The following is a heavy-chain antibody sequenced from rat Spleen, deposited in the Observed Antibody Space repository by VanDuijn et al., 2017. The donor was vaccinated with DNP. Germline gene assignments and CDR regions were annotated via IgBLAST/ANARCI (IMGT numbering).Heavy chain of an antibody. CDR2: MSSGGGT. CDR1: GFSLTNYG. V-gene: IGHV2S12*01. D-gene: IGHD1-2*01. CDR3: TREDYSDYIYSFAF. J-gene: IGHJ3*01. Sequence: QVQLKESGPGLVQPSQTLSLTCTVSGFSLTNYGVSWVRQPPGKGLEWIAAMSSGGGTYYNLGLKSRLSISRDTSKSQVFLKRNSLKTEDTAFYFCTREDYSDYIYSFAFWGQGTLVTVSS.